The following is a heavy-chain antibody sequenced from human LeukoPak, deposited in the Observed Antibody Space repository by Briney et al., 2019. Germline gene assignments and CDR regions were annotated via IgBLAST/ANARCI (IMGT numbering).Heavy chain of an antibody. Sequence: PGGSLRLSCAASGFSFSSYEMNWVRQAPGRGLEWVSYISSSGSTIYYADSVKGRFTISRDNAKNSLYLQMNSLRAEDTAVYYCARQSIAGTDYWGQGTLVTVSS. V-gene: IGHV3-48*03. D-gene: IGHD6-6*01. CDR1: GFSFSSYE. CDR2: ISSSGSTI. CDR3: ARQSIAGTDY. J-gene: IGHJ4*02.